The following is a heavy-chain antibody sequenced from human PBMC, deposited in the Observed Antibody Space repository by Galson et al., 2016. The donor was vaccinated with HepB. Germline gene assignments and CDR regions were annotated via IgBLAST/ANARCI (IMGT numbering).Heavy chain of an antibody. D-gene: IGHD6-19*01. CDR2: IIPLFGRI. V-gene: IGHV1-69*13. CDR1: GGSFSKST. Sequence: SVKVSCKASGGSFSKSTTGWVRQAPGQGLEWMGGIIPLFGRIDYSQKFQARVSITADESTSTAYMELNSLTSDDTAMYYCARLRDGDSSGWADYFDHWGQGTLVTVSS. CDR3: ARLRDGDSSGWADYFDH. J-gene: IGHJ4*02.